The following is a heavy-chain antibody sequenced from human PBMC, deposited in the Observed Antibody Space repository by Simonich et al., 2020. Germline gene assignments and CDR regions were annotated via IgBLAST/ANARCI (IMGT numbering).Heavy chain of an antibody. CDR3: ATYYFDY. Sequence: EVQLLESGGGLVQPGGFMRLSCAASGLTFSCYAVCWVRQAPEKGREWDSAISGSGGSTYYAESVKGRFTISRDNSKTTLYLQMNSLRAEDTAVYYCATYYFDYWGQGTLVTVSS. J-gene: IGHJ4*02. CDR2: ISGSGGST. CDR1: GLTFSCYA. V-gene: IGHV3-23*01.